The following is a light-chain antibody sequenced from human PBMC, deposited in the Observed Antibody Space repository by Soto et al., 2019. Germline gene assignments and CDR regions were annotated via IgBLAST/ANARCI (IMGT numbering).Light chain of an antibody. V-gene: IGKV3-15*01. CDR2: DTS. CDR1: QSVSSN. CDR3: QQYNDWFSIT. Sequence: EIVMTQSPATLSVSPGVRAALSCRASQSVSSNLAWYRQRPGQAPRLVIYDTSTRATGVPARFSGSGSGTEFTLTISSLQSEDFGVYYCQQYNDWFSITFGQGTRLEIK. J-gene: IGKJ5*01.